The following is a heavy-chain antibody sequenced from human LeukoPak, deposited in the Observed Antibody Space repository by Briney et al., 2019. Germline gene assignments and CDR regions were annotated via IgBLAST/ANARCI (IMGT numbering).Heavy chain of an antibody. D-gene: IGHD6-6*01. J-gene: IGHJ4*02. CDR2: IYTSGST. CDR1: GGSISSYY. Sequence: SETLSLTCTVSGGSISSYYWSWIRQPAGKRLEWIGRIYTSGSTNYNPSLKSRVTMSVDTSKNQFSLKLSSVTVADTAVYYCAREYSSSSGGYCFDYWGQGTLVTVSS. V-gene: IGHV4-4*07. CDR3: AREYSSSSGGYCFDY.